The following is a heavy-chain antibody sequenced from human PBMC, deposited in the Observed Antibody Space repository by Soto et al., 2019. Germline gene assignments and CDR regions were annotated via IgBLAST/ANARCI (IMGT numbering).Heavy chain of an antibody. CDR2: ISSISSYI. V-gene: IGHV3-21*01. D-gene: IGHD3-10*01. CDR3: ARATPLWFGELFDPLYYYMDV. Sequence: GSLRLSRAVSGFCFSSCSLNCVSQAAEKGLEGVSSISSISSYIYYADSVKGRFTISRDNAKNSLYLQMNSLRAEDTAVYYCARATPLWFGELFDPLYYYMDVCGKGTTVTVSS. J-gene: IGHJ6*03. CDR1: GFCFSSCS.